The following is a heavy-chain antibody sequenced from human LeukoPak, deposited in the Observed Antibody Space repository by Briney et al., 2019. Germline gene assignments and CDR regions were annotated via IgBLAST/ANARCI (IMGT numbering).Heavy chain of an antibody. CDR2: IYYSGST. J-gene: IGHJ4*02. Sequence: PSETLSLTCTVSGDSISSSNYYWGWIRQPPGKGLEWIGSIYYSGSTYYNPSLKSRVTISVDTSKNQFSLKLSSVTAADTAVYYCARVISGWYYFDYWGQGTLVTVSS. CDR1: GDSISSSNYY. D-gene: IGHD6-19*01. CDR3: ARVISGWYYFDY. V-gene: IGHV4-39*07.